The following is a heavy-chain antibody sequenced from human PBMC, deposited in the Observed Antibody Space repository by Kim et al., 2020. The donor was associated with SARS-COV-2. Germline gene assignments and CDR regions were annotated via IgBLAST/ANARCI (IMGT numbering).Heavy chain of an antibody. J-gene: IGHJ6*03. CDR3: ARKSHYDFWSGYNSDGYYYMDV. V-gene: IGHV1-2*02. CDR2: INPNSGGT. CDR1: GYTFTGYY. Sequence: ASVKVSCKASGYTFTGYYMHWVRQAPGQGLEWMGWINPNSGGTNYAQKFQGRVTMTRDTSISTAYMELSRLRSDDTAVYYCARKSHYDFWSGYNSDGYYYMDVWGKGTTVTVSS. D-gene: IGHD3-3*01.